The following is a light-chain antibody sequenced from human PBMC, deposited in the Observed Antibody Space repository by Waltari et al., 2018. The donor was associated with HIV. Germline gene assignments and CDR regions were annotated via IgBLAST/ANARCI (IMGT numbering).Light chain of an antibody. CDR2: GHS. CDR3: QSYDSSLSGWV. CDR1: SSNIGAGYD. V-gene: IGLV1-40*01. Sequence: QSVLTQPPSVSGAPGQRVTISCPGSSSNIGAGYDVHWYQQLPGTAPKLLIYGHSNRPSGVPDRFSGSKSGTSASLAITGLQAEDEADYYCQSYDSSLSGWVFGGGTKLTVL. J-gene: IGLJ3*02.